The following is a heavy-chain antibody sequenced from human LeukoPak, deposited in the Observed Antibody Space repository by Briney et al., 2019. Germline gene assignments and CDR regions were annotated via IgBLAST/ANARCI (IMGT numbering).Heavy chain of an antibody. D-gene: IGHD3-9*01. CDR1: GYTFTSYD. Sequence: ASVKVSCKASGYTFTSYDINWVRQATGQGLEWMGWMNPNSGNTGYAQKFQGRVTMTRNTSISTAYIELSSLRSEDTAVYYCARADYDILTGYYPGWFDPWGQGTLVTVSS. J-gene: IGHJ5*02. CDR3: ARADYDILTGYYPGWFDP. CDR2: MNPNSGNT. V-gene: IGHV1-8*01.